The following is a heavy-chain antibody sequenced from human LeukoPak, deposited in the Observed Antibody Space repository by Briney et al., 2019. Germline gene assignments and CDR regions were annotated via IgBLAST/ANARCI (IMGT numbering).Heavy chain of an antibody. J-gene: IGHJ6*02. D-gene: IGHD1-7*01. CDR3: ARAAGTNAYYYYGMDV. V-gene: IGHV3-30-3*01. CDR2: ISYDGSNK. Sequence: SCKASGGTFSSYAMHWVRQAPGKGLEWVAVISYDGSNKYYADSVKGRFTISRDNSKNTLYLQMNSLRAEDTAVYYCARAAGTNAYYYYGMDVWGQGTTVTVSS. CDR1: GGTFSSYA.